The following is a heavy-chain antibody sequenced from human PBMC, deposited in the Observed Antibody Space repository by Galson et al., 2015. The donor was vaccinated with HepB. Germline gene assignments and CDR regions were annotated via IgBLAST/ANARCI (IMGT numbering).Heavy chain of an antibody. CDR1: GLMFSSYA. V-gene: IGHV3-30*04. CDR3: ARDKLETVSGTGYFQH. J-gene: IGHJ1*01. CDR2: ISYDGRNK. D-gene: IGHD6-19*01. Sequence: SLRLSCAASGLMFSSYAMHWVRRAPGKGLEWVAVISYDGRNKYYVDSVKGRFTISRDNSKNTLYLQMSSLRAEDTAVYYCARDKLETVSGTGYFQHWGQGTLVTVSS.